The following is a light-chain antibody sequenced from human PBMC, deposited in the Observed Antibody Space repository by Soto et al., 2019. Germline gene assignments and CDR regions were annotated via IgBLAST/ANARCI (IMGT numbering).Light chain of an antibody. V-gene: IGKV3-15*01. CDR2: GAS. CDR3: QQYNKWPRT. Sequence: EIVMTQSPATLSVSPGERATLSCRASQTILSNLAWYQQKPGQAPRLLIYGASTRAAIIPARFSGSGSGTEFTLTISSLQSEDFAVYYCQQYNKWPRTFGQGTKVE. J-gene: IGKJ1*01. CDR1: QTILSN.